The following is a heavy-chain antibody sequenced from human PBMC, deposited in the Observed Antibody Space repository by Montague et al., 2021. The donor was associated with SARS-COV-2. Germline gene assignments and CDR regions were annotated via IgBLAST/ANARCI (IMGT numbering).Heavy chain of an antibody. CDR3: AKDQGDCSSSRCFRGWTYYYYGMDV. V-gene: IGHV3-30*18. CDR2: ISYDGSNK. Sequence: SLRLSCAASGFTFSSYGIHWVRQAPGKGLEWVAVISYDGSNKHYADSVKGRFTISRDNSKNTLYLQMNSLRAEDTAVYYCAKDQGDCSSSRCFRGWTYYYYGMDVWGQGTTVTVSS. CDR1: GFTFSSYG. J-gene: IGHJ6*02. D-gene: IGHD2-2*01.